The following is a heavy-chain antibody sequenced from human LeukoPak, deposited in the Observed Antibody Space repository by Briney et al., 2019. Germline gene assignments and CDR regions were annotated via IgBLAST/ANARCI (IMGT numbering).Heavy chain of an antibody. J-gene: IGHJ4*02. V-gene: IGHV3-21*01. CDR1: GFTFSSYS. Sequence: GGSLRLSCAASGFTFSSYSMNWVRQAPGKGLEWVSSISSSSSYIYYADSVKGRFTISRDNAKNSLYLQMNSLRAEDTAVYYCARDVGQPLTFGDDEDRGKKPPPDDYVWGSYRYLDYWGQGTLVTVSS. CDR3: ARDVGQPLTFGDDEDRGKKPPPDDYVWGSYRYLDY. D-gene: IGHD3-16*02. CDR2: ISSSSSYI.